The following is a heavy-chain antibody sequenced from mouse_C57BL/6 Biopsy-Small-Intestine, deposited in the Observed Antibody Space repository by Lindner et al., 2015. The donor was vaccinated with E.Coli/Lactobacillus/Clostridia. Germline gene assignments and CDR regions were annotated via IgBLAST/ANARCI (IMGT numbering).Heavy chain of an antibody. J-gene: IGHJ2*01. Sequence: VQLQESGPELVKPGAPVKISCKASGNSFTGYYMNWVKQSPGKSLEWIGEINLSTGGTTHNQKFRARATMTVDESSNTAYMQVKSLTHEDSAVYCCARSSRGRTYPDYWGQGTTLTVSS. V-gene: IGHV1-42*01. CDR2: INLSTGGT. CDR1: GNSFTGYY. D-gene: IGHD1-1*01. CDR3: ARSSRGRTYPDY.